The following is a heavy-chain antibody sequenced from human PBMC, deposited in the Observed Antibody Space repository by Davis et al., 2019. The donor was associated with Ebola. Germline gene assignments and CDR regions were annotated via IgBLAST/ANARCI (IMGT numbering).Heavy chain of an antibody. V-gene: IGHV3-7*01. CDR3: ARALGGEDD. J-gene: IGHJ4*02. Sequence: WGSLRLSCAASGFTFSSSWMSWVRQAPGKGLEWVANIKQDGSEKYYVDSVKGRFTVSRDNAKNSLYLQMNSLRAEDTAVYYCARALGGEDDWGQGTLVTVSS. CDR2: IKQDGSEK. D-gene: IGHD3-16*01. CDR1: GFTFSSSW.